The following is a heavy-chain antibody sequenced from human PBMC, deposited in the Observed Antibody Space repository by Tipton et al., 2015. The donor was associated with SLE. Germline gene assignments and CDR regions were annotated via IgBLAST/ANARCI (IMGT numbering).Heavy chain of an antibody. D-gene: IGHD1-26*01. CDR2: IYYSGNT. CDR1: AGSFSGYY. CDR3: ARHSEQWELLTRFDY. V-gene: IGHV4-34*01. Sequence: TLSLTCAIYAGSFSGYYWSWIRPPPGKGLEWIGTIYYSGNTYYNPSLRGRVTISLHTSKNQFSLKLSSVTAADTAVYYCARHSEQWELLTRFDYWGQGTLVTVSS. J-gene: IGHJ4*02.